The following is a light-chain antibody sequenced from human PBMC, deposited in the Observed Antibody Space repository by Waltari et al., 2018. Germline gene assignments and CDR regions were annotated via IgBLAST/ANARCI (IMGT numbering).Light chain of an antibody. J-gene: IGKJ1*01. CDR1: QSVSSN. CDR3: QQYNNWPPWT. Sequence: EIVMTQSPATLSVSPGERATLSCRASQSVSSNLAWYQQKPGQAPRLLIYGASTRATCIPARFSGSWSGTEFTLTISSMQSEDFAVYYCQQYNNWPPWTFGQGTKVEIK. V-gene: IGKV3-15*01. CDR2: GAS.